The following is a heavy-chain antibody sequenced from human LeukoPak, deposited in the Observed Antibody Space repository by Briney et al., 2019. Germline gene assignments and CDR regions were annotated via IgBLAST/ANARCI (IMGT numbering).Heavy chain of an antibody. Sequence: PGGSLRLSCAASGFTFSSYWMHWVRHAPGKGLVWVSRINSDGSSTSYADSVKGRFTISRDNAKNTLYLQMNSLRAEDTAVYYCARELGYCSSTSCYADAFDIWGQGTMVTVSS. CDR3: ARELGYCSSTSCYADAFDI. D-gene: IGHD2-2*01. V-gene: IGHV3-74*01. CDR1: GFTFSSYW. J-gene: IGHJ3*02. CDR2: INSDGSST.